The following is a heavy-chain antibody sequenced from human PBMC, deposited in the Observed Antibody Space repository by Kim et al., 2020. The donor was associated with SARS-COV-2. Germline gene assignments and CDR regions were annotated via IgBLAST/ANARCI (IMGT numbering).Heavy chain of an antibody. V-gene: IGHV4-39*01. D-gene: IGHD6-13*01. CDR3: TRHPPWAADKGGFDP. CDR1: GGSVSSRTYF. CDR2: FLYTAST. J-gene: IGHJ5*02. Sequence: SETLSLTCSVSGGSVSSRTYFWAWIRQPPGKGLEWIGSFLYTASTYYNPSLKSRVSMSADTAKNQFSLSLTSVTAADTAVYYCTRHPPWAADKGGFDPWGQGTLVTVSS.